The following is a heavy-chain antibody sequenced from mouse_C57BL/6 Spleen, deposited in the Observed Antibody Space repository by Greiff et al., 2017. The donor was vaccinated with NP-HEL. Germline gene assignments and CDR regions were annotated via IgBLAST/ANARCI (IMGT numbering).Heavy chain of an antibody. Sequence: DVQLVESGEGLVKPGGSLKLSCAASGFTFSSYAMSWVRQTPEKRLEWVAYISSGGDYIYYADTVKGRFTISRDNARNTLYLQMSSLKSEDTAMYYCTRAGGNWFAYWGQGTLVTVSA. CDR1: GFTFSSYA. V-gene: IGHV5-9-1*02. CDR3: TRAGGNWFAY. J-gene: IGHJ3*01. D-gene: IGHD2-1*01. CDR2: ISSGGDYI.